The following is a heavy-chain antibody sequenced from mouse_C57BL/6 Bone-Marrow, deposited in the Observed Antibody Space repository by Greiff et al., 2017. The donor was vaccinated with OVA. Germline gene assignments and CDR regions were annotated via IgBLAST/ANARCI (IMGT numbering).Heavy chain of an antibody. D-gene: IGHD2-3*01. CDR3: ASSPIYDGYYWFAY. V-gene: IGHV1-64*01. Sequence: VQLQQSGAELVKPGASVKLSCKASGYTFTSYWMHWVKQRPGQGLEWIGMIHPNSGSTNYNEKFKSKATLTVDKSSSTAYMQLSSLTSEDSAVYYCASSPIYDGYYWFAYWGQGTLVTVSA. CDR2: IHPNSGST. J-gene: IGHJ3*01. CDR1: GYTFTSYW.